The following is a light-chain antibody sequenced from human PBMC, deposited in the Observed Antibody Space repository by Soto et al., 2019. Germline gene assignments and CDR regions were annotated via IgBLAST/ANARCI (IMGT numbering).Light chain of an antibody. Sequence: DIQMTQSPSSLSASVGDRVTITCRASQGIGNFLAWYQQKPGKVPKLLIYAASTLQSGVPSRFSGSGSGTDFTLTISSLQPEDAATSYCQKYNSAPLTFGGGTKVEIK. CDR2: AAS. J-gene: IGKJ4*01. CDR3: QKYNSAPLT. CDR1: QGIGNF. V-gene: IGKV1-27*01.